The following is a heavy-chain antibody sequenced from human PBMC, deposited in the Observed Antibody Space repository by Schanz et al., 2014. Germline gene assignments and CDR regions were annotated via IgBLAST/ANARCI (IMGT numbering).Heavy chain of an antibody. V-gene: IGHV3-9*01. D-gene: IGHD6-6*01. CDR2: ISWNSGSI. CDR1: GFTFDDYA. CDR3: ATSYSSSSYFYVMDV. Sequence: EVQLVESGGGLVQPGRSLRLSCAASGFTFDDYAMHWVRQAPGKGLEWVSGISWNSGSIGYADSVKGRFTISRDDAKNSLYRQMNSLRAEYTAIYYCATSYSSSSYFYVMDVWGQGTTVTVSS. J-gene: IGHJ6*02.